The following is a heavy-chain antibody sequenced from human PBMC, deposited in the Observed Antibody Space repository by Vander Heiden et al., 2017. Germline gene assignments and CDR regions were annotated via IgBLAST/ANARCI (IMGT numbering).Heavy chain of an antibody. D-gene: IGHD2-21*01. CDR3: ARGSPTVFPPLDFQH. V-gene: IGHV1-18*01. Sequence: QVQLVQSGAEVKKPGASVKVSCKASGYPLTSYGISWVRQAPGQGLGWIGWISAYNGNTNYAQKLQCRVTMTTDTSTSTAYMERRSLSSDDTAVYYCARGSPTVFPPLDFQHWGHGTLVTVSS. CDR1: GYPLTSYG. CDR2: ISAYNGNT. J-gene: IGHJ1*01.